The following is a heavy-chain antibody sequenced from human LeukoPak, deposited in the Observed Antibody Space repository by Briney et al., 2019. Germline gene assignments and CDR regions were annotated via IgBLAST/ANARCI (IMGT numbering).Heavy chain of an antibody. CDR3: AKIPPGVTPGY. D-gene: IGHD2-21*02. CDR1: GFTFSSYG. CDR2: ISYDGSNK. V-gene: IGHV3-30*18. Sequence: PGRSLRLSCAASGFTFSSYGMHWVRQAPGKGLEWVAVISYDGSNKYYADSVKGRFTISRDNSKNTLYLQMNRLRAEDTAVYYCAKIPPGVTPGYWGQGTLVTVSS. J-gene: IGHJ4*02.